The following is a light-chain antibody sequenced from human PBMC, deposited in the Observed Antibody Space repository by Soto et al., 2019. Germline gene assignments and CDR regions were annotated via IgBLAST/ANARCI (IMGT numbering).Light chain of an antibody. CDR2: DAS. Sequence: DIQMTQSPSSLSASVGDRVTITCQASQDITDYLHWYQQKPGKAPRLLIYDASNLETGVPSRFSGSGSGTDFTFTISSLQPEDTATYYCQQSEAFVLSFGVGTKVEI. CDR3: QQSEAFVLS. CDR1: QDITDY. J-gene: IGKJ4*01. V-gene: IGKV1-33*01.